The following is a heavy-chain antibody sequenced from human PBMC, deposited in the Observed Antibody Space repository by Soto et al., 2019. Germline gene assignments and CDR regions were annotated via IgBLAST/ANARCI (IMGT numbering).Heavy chain of an antibody. D-gene: IGHD3-9*01. CDR3: ARDPSRYFDWQPIFDY. J-gene: IGHJ4*02. Sequence: KPGGSLRLSCAASGFTFSSYSMNWVRQAPGKGLEWVSSISSSSSYIYYADSVKGRFTISRDNAKNSLYLQMNSLRAEDTAVYYCARDPSRYFDWQPIFDYWGQGTLVTVSS. CDR1: GFTFSSYS. CDR2: ISSSSSYI. V-gene: IGHV3-21*03.